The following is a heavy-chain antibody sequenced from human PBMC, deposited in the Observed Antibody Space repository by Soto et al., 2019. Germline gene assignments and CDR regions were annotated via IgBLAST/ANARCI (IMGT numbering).Heavy chain of an antibody. CDR3: AKDRGLAESGRWSHYYYGMDV. CDR2: ISSDGSSK. Sequence: PGGSLRLSCAASGFTFGNYGMHWVRQAPGQGLEWVAVISSDGSSKYYGDSVRGRFAISRDNSKNTLFLEMNSLRSEDTAVYYCAKDRGLAESGRWSHYYYGMDVWGQGTTVTVSS. J-gene: IGHJ6*02. V-gene: IGHV3-30*18. CDR1: GFTFGNYG. D-gene: IGHD1-26*01.